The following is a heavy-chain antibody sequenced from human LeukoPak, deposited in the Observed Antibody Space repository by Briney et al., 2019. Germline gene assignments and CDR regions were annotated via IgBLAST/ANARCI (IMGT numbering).Heavy chain of an antibody. CDR2: INHSGST. Sequence: SETLSLTCAVYGGSFSGYYWSWIRQPPGKGLEWIGEINHSGSTNYNPSLKSRVTISLDTSKNQFSLKLSSVTAADTAVYYCARGWLQFPYYYYYMDVWGKGTTVTVSS. CDR1: GGSFSGYY. V-gene: IGHV4-34*01. CDR3: ARGWLQFPYYYYYMDV. J-gene: IGHJ6*03. D-gene: IGHD5-24*01.